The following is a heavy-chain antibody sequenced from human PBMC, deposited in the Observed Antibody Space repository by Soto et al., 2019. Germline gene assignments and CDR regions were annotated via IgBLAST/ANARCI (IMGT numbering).Heavy chain of an antibody. V-gene: IGHV5-51*01. J-gene: IGHJ4*02. Sequence: GESLKISCKVSGFSFTSYWIGWVRQMPGKGLEWMGNIYPGDSDTRYSPSVLGQVTISADKSINTAYLQWSSLQASDTAMYFCARSYDSSGRYYDYWGQGSLVTVSS. CDR3: ARSYDSSGRYYDY. D-gene: IGHD3-22*01. CDR2: IYPGDSDT. CDR1: GFSFTSYW.